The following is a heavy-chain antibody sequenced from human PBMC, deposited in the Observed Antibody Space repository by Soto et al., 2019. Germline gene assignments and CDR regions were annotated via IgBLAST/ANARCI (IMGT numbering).Heavy chain of an antibody. CDR1: GYTFSSYG. Sequence: QVQLVQSGAEVKQPGASVKVSCKASGYTFSSYGISWVRQAPGQGLQWVGWISAYNGNTNYAQKLQGRVTMTRDTSTTTAYMELRSLRSDDTAVYYCARSLGSSSWYDYWGQGTLVTVSS. V-gene: IGHV1-18*01. CDR2: ISAYNGNT. J-gene: IGHJ4*02. CDR3: ARSLGSSSWYDY. D-gene: IGHD6-13*01.